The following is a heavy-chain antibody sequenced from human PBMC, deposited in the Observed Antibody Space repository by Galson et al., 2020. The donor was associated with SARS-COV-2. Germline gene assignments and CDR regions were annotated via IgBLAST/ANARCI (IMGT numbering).Heavy chain of an antibody. CDR1: GDSISSYY. J-gene: IGHJ4*02. V-gene: IGHV4-4*07. CDR3: ARGENYDILTGDLRGVYFDY. Sequence: SETLSLTSTVSGDSISSYYWSWMRQPAGKGLEWIGRIHTGGSTNYNPSLRSRVTLSVDTSKNQFSPRLSSVTAADTDVYYCARGENYDILTGDLRGVYFDYWGQGTLVTVSS. CDR2: IHTGGST. D-gene: IGHD3-9*01.